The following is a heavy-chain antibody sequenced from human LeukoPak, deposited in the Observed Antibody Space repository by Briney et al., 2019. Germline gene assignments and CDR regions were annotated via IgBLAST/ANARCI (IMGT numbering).Heavy chain of an antibody. Sequence: PGGSLRLSCVASGFTFSTYSMNWVRQAPGKGLEWVSFFSSSSNYIYYADSVKGRFTISRDNAKNSLYLQMNSLRAEDTALYYCARDREYSGSWSSGWYFDLWGRGTLVTVSS. V-gene: IGHV3-21*01. CDR1: GFTFSTYS. CDR2: FSSSSNYI. CDR3: ARDREYSGSWSSGWYFDL. J-gene: IGHJ2*01. D-gene: IGHD1-26*01.